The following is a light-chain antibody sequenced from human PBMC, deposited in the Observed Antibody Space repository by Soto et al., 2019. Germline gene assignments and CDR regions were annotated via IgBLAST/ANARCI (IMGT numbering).Light chain of an antibody. Sequence: QSALTQPASVSGSPGQSITISCTGTSSDVGGYNYVSWYQQHPGKAPKLMIYEFSNRPSGVSNRFSGSKSGNTASLTISGLQAEDEADYYCSSYTSSSTLYVFGTWNKVTVL. CDR2: EFS. J-gene: IGLJ1*01. CDR3: SSYTSSSTLYV. V-gene: IGLV2-14*01. CDR1: SSDVGGYNY.